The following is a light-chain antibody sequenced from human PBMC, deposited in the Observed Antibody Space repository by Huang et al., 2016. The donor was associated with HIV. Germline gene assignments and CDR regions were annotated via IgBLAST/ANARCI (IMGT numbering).Light chain of an antibody. CDR2: GAS. J-gene: IGKJ3*01. CDR1: QSVSSN. Sequence: EIAMTQSPATLSVSPGERATLSCRASQSVSSNLAWYHQKPGQAPRLLIYGASTRATGIPARFSGSGSGTEFTLTISSLQSEDFADYYCQQYNNWPLLTFGPGTKVDIK. CDR3: QQYNNWPLLT. V-gene: IGKV3-15*01.